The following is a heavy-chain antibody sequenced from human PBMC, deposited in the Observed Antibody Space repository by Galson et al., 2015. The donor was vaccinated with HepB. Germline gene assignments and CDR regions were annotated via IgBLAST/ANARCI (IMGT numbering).Heavy chain of an antibody. Sequence: SLRLSCAASGFTFGNAWMSWVRQAPGKGLEWVGLIKSKTDGGTTDYAAPVKGRFTISRDDSKTTVYLQMNSLKAEDTAVYYCTDLFYYDSSGRTIDYWGQGTLVTVSS. CDR2: IKSKTDGGTT. CDR1: GFTFGNAW. V-gene: IGHV3-15*01. CDR3: TDLFYYDSSGRTIDY. J-gene: IGHJ4*02. D-gene: IGHD3-22*01.